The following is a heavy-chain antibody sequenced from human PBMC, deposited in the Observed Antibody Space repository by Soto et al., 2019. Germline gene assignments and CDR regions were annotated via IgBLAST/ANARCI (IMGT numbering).Heavy chain of an antibody. J-gene: IGHJ3*02. Sequence: PSETLSLTCTVSGGSISSGGYYWSWIRQHPGKGLEWIGYIYYSGSTYYNPSLKSRVTISVDTSKNQFSLKLSSVTAADTAVYYCASNYYDSSGYPEDAFNIWGQGKMVTVSS. CDR3: ASNYYDSSGYPEDAFNI. V-gene: IGHV4-31*03. CDR1: GGSISSGGYY. D-gene: IGHD3-22*01. CDR2: IYYSGST.